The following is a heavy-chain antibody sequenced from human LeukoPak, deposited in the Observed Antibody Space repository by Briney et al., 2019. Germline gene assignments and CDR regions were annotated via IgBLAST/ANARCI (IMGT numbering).Heavy chain of an antibody. CDR2: IYHSGNT. V-gene: IGHV4-39*02. CDR3: AGHLRLRLGESSDAFDI. D-gene: IGHD3-16*02. CDR1: GGSISSGSYY. Sequence: PSQTLSLTCTVSGGSISSGSYYWSWIRQPPGKGLEWIGSIYHSGNTYYNPSLQSRVNISVDTSKNHFSLKLSSVTAADTAVYYCAGHLRLRLGESSDAFDIWGQGTMVTVSS. J-gene: IGHJ3*02.